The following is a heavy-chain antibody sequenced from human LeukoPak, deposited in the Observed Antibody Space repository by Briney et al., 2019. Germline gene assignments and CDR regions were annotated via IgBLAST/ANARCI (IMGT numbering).Heavy chain of an antibody. CDR3: ARASGGYYDPLDY. Sequence: TGGSLRLSCAASGFTVSSNYMSWVRQAPGKGLEWVSVIYSGGSTYYADPVKGRFTISRDNSKNTLYLQMNSLRAGDTAVYYCARASGGYYDPLDYWGQGTLVTVSS. CDR2: IYSGGST. D-gene: IGHD3-3*01. V-gene: IGHV3-53*01. J-gene: IGHJ4*02. CDR1: GFTVSSNY.